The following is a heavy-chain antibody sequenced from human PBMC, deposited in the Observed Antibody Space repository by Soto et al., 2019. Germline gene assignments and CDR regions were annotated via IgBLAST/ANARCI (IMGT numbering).Heavy chain of an antibody. V-gene: IGHV4-59*08. Sequence: PSETLSLTCTVSGGSISSYYWSWIRQPPGKGLEWIGYIYYSESTNYNPSLKSRVTISVDTSKNQFSLKLSSVTAADTAVYYCARHAPDYGDYAADYWGQGTLVTVSS. CDR2: IYYSEST. CDR1: GGSISSYY. CDR3: ARHAPDYGDYAADY. D-gene: IGHD4-17*01. J-gene: IGHJ4*02.